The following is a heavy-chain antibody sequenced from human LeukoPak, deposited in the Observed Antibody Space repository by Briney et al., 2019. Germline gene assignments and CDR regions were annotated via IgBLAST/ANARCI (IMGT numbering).Heavy chain of an antibody. J-gene: IGHJ6*03. Sequence: SETLSLTCAVYGGSFSGYYWSWIRQPPGKGLEWIGEINHSGSTNYNPSFKSRVTISVDTSKNQFSLKLSSVTAADTAVYYCARSFLGYYYYYMDVWGKGTTVTVSS. CDR1: GGSFSGYY. CDR3: ARSFLGYYYYYMDV. CDR2: INHSGST. V-gene: IGHV4-34*01. D-gene: IGHD3-16*01.